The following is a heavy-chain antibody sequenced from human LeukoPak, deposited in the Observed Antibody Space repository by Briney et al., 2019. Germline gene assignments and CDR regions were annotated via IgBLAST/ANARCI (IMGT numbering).Heavy chain of an antibody. CDR2: IWYDGSNK. J-gene: IGHJ4*02. Sequence: GRSLRLSCAASGFTFSSYGMHWVRQAPGKGLEWVAVIWYDGSNKYYADSVKGRFTISRDNSKNTLYLQMNSLRAEDTAVYYCARDKPRYSGSYLEWGQGTLVTVSS. D-gene: IGHD1-26*01. CDR1: GFTFSSYG. CDR3: ARDKPRYSGSYLE. V-gene: IGHV3-33*01.